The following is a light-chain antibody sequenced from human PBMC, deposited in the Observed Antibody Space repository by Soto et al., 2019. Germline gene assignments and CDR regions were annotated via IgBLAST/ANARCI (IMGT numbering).Light chain of an antibody. CDR3: NSYTSTSARV. CDR1: SNDVGGFDF. CDR2: EVS. V-gene: IGLV2-14*01. Sequence: QSALTQPASVSGSPGQSITISCTGTSNDVGGFDFVSWYQQHPGKAPKVIIYEVSNRPSGVSDRFSGSKSGNTASLTISGLQAEDEAEYYCNSYTSTSARVFGGGTKLTVL. J-gene: IGLJ3*02.